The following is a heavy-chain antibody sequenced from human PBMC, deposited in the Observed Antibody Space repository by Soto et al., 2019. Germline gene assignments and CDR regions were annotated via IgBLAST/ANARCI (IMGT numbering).Heavy chain of an antibody. CDR3: GPGNSAVYSMDV. J-gene: IGHJ6*04. CDR1: GFTLSNYA. Sequence: GGSLRLSCAASGFTLSNYAMSWVRQAPEKGPAWVSAISDSGDNTYYADSIKGRFTISRDNSKDTLYLHMNSLRADDAAVYYCGPGNSAVYSMDVWGEGTTVTVSS. D-gene: IGHD1-7*01. V-gene: IGHV3-23*01. CDR2: ISDSGDNT.